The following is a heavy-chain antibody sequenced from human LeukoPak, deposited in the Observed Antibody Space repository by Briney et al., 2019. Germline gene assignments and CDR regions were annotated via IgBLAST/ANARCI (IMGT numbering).Heavy chain of an antibody. D-gene: IGHD6-19*01. CDR2: ISYDGGNK. J-gene: IGHJ6*02. V-gene: IGHV3-30-3*01. CDR1: GFTFSSYA. Sequence: GGSLRLSCAASGFTFSSYAMHWVCQAPGKGLEWVAVISYDGGNKYYADSVKGRFTISRDNSKNTLYLQMNSLRAEDTAVYYCARGTPSSSGWLYYGMDVWDQGTTVTVSS. CDR3: ARGTPSSSGWLYYGMDV.